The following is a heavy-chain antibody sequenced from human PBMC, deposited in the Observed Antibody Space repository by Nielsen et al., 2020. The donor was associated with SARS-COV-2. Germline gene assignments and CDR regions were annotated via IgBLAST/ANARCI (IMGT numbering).Heavy chain of an antibody. V-gene: IGHV3-33*06. Sequence: GQSLKISCAASGFTFSFYDIHWVRPAPGEGLEWVAVMWADGATEHYAESVKGRFTVSRDASKNTVYLQMNSLRAADSAVYYCAKDLGPDAGYTVFNDYFDNWGQGTLVTVSS. D-gene: IGHD5/OR15-5a*01. CDR3: AKDLGPDAGYTVFNDYFDN. J-gene: IGHJ4*02. CDR2: MWADGATE. CDR1: GFTFSFYD.